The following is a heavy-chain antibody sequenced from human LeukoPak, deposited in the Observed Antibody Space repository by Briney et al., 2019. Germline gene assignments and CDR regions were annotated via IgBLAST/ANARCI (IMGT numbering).Heavy chain of an antibody. CDR1: GYTFTSYY. V-gene: IGHV1-46*01. D-gene: IGHD5/OR15-5a*01. Sequence: GASVKVSCKASGYTFTSYYMHWVRQAPGQGLEWMGIINPSGGSTSYAQKFQGRVTMTRDTSTSTVYMELNSLRAEDTAVYYCAKESGQRLPAGEVDYWGQGTLVTVSS. CDR3: AKESGQRLPAGEVDY. J-gene: IGHJ4*02. CDR2: INPSGGST.